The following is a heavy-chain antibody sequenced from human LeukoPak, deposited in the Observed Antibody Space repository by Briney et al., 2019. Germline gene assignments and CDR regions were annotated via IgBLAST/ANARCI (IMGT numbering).Heavy chain of an antibody. J-gene: IGHJ4*02. Sequence: GGSLRLSCAASGFPFSNAWMGWVRQAPGKGLEWVGRIKSKTDGGTTDYAAPVKGRFTISRDDSKNTLYLQMNSLKTEDTAVYYCTTVDYDSSGYVSYWGQGTLVTVSS. CDR2: IKSKTDGGTT. CDR3: TTVDYDSSGYVSY. CDR1: GFPFSNAW. D-gene: IGHD3-22*01. V-gene: IGHV3-15*01.